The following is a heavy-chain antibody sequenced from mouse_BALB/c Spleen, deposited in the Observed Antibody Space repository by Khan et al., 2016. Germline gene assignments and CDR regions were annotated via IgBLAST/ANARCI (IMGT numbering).Heavy chain of an antibody. CDR1: GFSLTSYG. Sequence: QVQLKQSGPGLVAPSQSLSITCTVAGFSLTSYGVHWVRQPPGKGLEWLGVIWAGGSTNYNSALMSRLSISKDNSKSQVFLKMNSLQTDDTAMYYWGREGTTARYAMDYWGQGTSVTVSS. CDR3: GREGTTARYAMDY. CDR2: IWAGGST. V-gene: IGHV2-9*02. D-gene: IGHD1-2*01. J-gene: IGHJ4*01.